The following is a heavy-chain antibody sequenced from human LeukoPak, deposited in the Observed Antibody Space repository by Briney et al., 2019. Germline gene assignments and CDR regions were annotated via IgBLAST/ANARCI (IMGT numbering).Heavy chain of an antibody. CDR2: IYYSGST. V-gene: IGHV4-59*01. Sequence: SETLSLTCTVSGGSISSDYWSWIRQPPGKGLEWIGYIYYSGSTNYNPSLKSRVTISVDTSKNQFSLKLSSVTAADTAVYYCAKHDVGAKDYYYYMDVWGKGTTVTISS. D-gene: IGHD1-26*01. CDR1: GGSISSDY. J-gene: IGHJ6*03. CDR3: AKHDVGAKDYYYYMDV.